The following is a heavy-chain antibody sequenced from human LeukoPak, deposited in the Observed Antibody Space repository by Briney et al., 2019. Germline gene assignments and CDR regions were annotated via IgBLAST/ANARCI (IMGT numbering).Heavy chain of an antibody. V-gene: IGHV5-51*01. CDR2: IYPGDSDT. J-gene: IGHJ4*02. CDR3: ARDFGARLRHTAMALDY. Sequence: GESLKISCKGSGYSFTSYWIGWVRQMPGKGLEWMGIIYPGDSDTRYSPSFQGQVTISADKSISTAYLQWSSLKASDTAMYYCARDFGARLRHTAMALDYWGQGTLVTVSS. D-gene: IGHD5-18*01. CDR1: GYSFTSYW.